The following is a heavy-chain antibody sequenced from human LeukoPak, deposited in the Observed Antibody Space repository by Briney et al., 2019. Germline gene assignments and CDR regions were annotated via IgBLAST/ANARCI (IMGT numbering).Heavy chain of an antibody. Sequence: GGSLRLSCAASRFTVSSKYISWVRQAHGKGLEWVSITFSDGNTNHAGSVKGRYTISRDNSKNTLSLQMNSPRGEDTAVYCCARKNDVFNAAIDIWGQGTVVTVSS. CDR2: TFSDGNT. D-gene: IGHD1-1*01. CDR3: ARKNDVFNAAIDI. V-gene: IGHV3-53*01. J-gene: IGHJ3*02. CDR1: RFTVSSKY.